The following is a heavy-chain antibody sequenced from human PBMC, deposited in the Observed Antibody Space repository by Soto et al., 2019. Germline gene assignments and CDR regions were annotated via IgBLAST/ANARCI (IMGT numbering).Heavy chain of an antibody. CDR3: AGPSDYSSGYQLPESY. CDR1: GGTFSSYA. Sequence: GASVKVSCKASGGTFSSYAISWVRQAPGQELEWMRGIIAIFGTANYAQKFQGRVTITADESTSTAYMELSSLRSEDTAVYYCAGPSDYSSGYQLPESYWGQGTLVTVSS. D-gene: IGHD3-22*01. CDR2: IIAIFGTA. V-gene: IGHV1-69*13. J-gene: IGHJ4*02.